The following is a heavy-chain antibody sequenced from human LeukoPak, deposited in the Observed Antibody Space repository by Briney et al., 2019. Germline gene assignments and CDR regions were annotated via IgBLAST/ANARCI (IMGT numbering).Heavy chain of an antibody. CDR3: ARDYSYGHDGGMDV. V-gene: IGHV3-33*01. D-gene: IGHD5-18*01. CDR1: GFTFSNYG. J-gene: IGHJ6*02. Sequence: PGRSLRLYCAASGFTFSNYGMHWVRQAPGKGLEWVAVLWYDGSNKYYADSVKGRFTISRDNSKNTLYLQMNILRADDTAVYYCARDYSYGHDGGMDVWGQGTTVTVSS. CDR2: LWYDGSNK.